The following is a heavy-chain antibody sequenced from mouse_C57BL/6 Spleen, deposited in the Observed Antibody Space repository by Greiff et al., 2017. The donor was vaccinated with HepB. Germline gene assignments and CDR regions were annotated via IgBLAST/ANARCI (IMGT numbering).Heavy chain of an antibody. CDR3: ARRSYGSSLYYAMDY. Sequence: EVQLQQSGPVLVKPGASVKMSCKASGYTFTDYYMNWVNQSHGKGLEWIGVINPYNGGTSYNKKFKGKATLTVDKSSSTAYMELNSLTSEDSAVYYCARRSYGSSLYYAMDYWGQGTSVTVSS. J-gene: IGHJ4*01. V-gene: IGHV1-19*01. CDR2: INPYNGGT. CDR1: GYTFTDYY. D-gene: IGHD1-1*01.